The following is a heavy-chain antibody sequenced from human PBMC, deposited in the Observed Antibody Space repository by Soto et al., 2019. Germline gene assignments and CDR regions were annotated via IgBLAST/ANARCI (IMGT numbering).Heavy chain of an antibody. CDR2: IYYSGST. J-gene: IGHJ4*02. CDR1: GGSISSSSYY. V-gene: IGHV4-39*01. CDR3: ARQAALTTSPNLXY. Sequence: SETLSLTCTVSGGSISSSSYYWGWIRQPPGKGLEWIGSIYYSGSTYYNPSLKSRVTISVDTSKNQFSLKLSSVTAADTAVYYCARQAALTTSPNLXYWGQATLLTVSS. D-gene: IGHD4-17*01.